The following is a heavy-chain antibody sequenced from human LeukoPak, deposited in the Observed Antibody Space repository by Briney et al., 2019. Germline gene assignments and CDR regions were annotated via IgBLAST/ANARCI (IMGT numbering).Heavy chain of an antibody. J-gene: IGHJ4*02. D-gene: IGHD3-22*01. CDR2: MSYDGNNK. Sequence: GTSLRLSCAASGFTFSSYDMHWVRQAPGKGLEWVAVMSYDGNNKDYVESVKGRFTISRDNSKNTLYLQMNSLRAEDTAVYYCATLSGYQWDYWGQGTLVTVSP. V-gene: IGHV3-30*03. CDR3: ATLSGYQWDY. CDR1: GFTFSSYD.